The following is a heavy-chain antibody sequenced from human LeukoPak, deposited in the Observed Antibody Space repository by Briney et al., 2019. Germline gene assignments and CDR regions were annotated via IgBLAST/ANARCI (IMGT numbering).Heavy chain of an antibody. CDR1: GGAISSSSYY. Sequence: KPSETPSLTCTVSGGAISSSSYYWGWIRQPPGKGLEWVGSIYYSGSTYYTPSLRSRVTISVDTSKNQFSLNLSSVTAADTAVYYCARLLVTAIPPIAFDIWGQGTMVTVSS. J-gene: IGHJ3*02. D-gene: IGHD2-21*02. CDR2: IYYSGST. CDR3: ARLLVTAIPPIAFDI. V-gene: IGHV4-39*01.